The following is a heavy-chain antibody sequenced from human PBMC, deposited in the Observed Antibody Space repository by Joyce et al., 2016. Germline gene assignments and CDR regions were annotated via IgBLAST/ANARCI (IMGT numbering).Heavy chain of an antibody. CDR3: AKGALADQLLPPADL. CDR2: ISHDAERQ. Sequence: QFQLVESGGRVVQPGRSLRLSCRASGFTFNSFAMHWVRQAPGKGWEWVAVISHDAERQFYGESSKGRFTISRDNYKNTLDLQMNSLRVEDTAVYYCAKGALADQLLPPADLWGQGTLVTVSS. V-gene: IGHV3-30*18. J-gene: IGHJ1*01. D-gene: IGHD1-1*01. CDR1: GFTFNSFA.